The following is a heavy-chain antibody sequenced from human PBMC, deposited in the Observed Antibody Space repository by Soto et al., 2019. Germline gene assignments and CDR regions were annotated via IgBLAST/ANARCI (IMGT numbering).Heavy chain of an antibody. D-gene: IGHD6-13*01. CDR2: INPSGGST. J-gene: IGHJ5*02. Sequence: GASVKVSCKASGYTFTSYYMHWVRQAPGQGLEWMGIINPSGGSTSYAQKFQGRVTMTRDTSTSTVYMELSSLRSEDTAVYYCASDISGPSSSWYGWFDPWGQGTLVTVSS. V-gene: IGHV1-46*01. CDR1: GYTFTSYY. CDR3: ASDISGPSSSWYGWFDP.